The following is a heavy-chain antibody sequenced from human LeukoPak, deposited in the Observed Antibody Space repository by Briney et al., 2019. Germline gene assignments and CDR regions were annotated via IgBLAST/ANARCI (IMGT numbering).Heavy chain of an antibody. V-gene: IGHV4-4*07. D-gene: IGHD3-22*01. CDR3: ARRSRYYYDSSGYPSRFDP. CDR1: GGSISNYY. J-gene: IGHJ5*02. CDR2: IYAGGTA. Sequence: SETLSLTCTVSGGSISNYYWSWIRQPAGKGLEWIRRIYAGGTASYNPSLKSRVTISVDTSKNQFSLKLSSVTAADTAVYYCARRSRYYYDSSGYPSRFDPWGQGTLVTVSS.